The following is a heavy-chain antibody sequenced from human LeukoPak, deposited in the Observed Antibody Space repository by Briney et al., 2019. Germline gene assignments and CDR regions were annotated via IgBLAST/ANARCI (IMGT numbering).Heavy chain of an antibody. Sequence: PGGSLRLSCSASGFMFSDYYMSWIRQAPGKGLEWVSYISSSGSTIYYADSVKGRFTISRDNAKNSLYLQMNSLRAEDTAVYYCARETFSYDSNYHYVHWIDYWGQGTLVTVSS. CDR3: ARETFSYDSNYHYVHWIDY. CDR1: GFMFSDYY. CDR2: ISSSGSTI. D-gene: IGHD3-22*01. V-gene: IGHV3-11*01. J-gene: IGHJ4*02.